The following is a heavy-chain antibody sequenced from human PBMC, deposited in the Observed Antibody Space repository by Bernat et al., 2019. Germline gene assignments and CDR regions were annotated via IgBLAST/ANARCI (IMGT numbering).Heavy chain of an antibody. CDR1: GFTLSDHY. V-gene: IGHV3-72*01. CDR3: TRLERGGRSDY. J-gene: IGHJ4*02. Sequence: EVQLVESGGGLVQPGGSLRLSCVGSGFTLSDHYMDWVRQTPGKGLEWIGRSKNKANSSPDEYAASVNGRSPISRDDSKMLLSLQMTSLQTDDTAVYYCTRLERGGRSDYWGQGTLVTVSS. D-gene: IGHD1-26*01. CDR2: SKNKANSSPD.